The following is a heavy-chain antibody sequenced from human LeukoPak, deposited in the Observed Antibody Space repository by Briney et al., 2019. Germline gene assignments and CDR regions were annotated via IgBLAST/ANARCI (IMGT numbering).Heavy chain of an antibody. D-gene: IGHD3-9*01. CDR1: GGTFSRYA. V-gene: IGHV1-69*06. CDR3: ARGGILTGDFDY. J-gene: IGHJ4*02. CDR2: IIPIFGTA. Sequence: GASVKVSCKTPGGTFSRYAISWVRQAPGQGLEWMGEIIPIFGTANYAQKFQGRVTITADKSTSTAYMELSSLRSEDTAVYYCARGGILTGDFDYWGQGTLVTVSS.